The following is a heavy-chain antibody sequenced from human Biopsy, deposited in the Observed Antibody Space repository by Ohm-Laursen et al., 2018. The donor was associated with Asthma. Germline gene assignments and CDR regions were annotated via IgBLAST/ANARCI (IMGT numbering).Heavy chain of an antibody. Sequence: SLRLSCAASGFTVSRDYMFWVRQAPGKGLEWVSVIYSSGTSHTADSVRGRFTISRDYSKNTLYLQMHSLRAEDTAVYYCARGDSSNWSHYYFGYWGQGTLVTVSS. J-gene: IGHJ4*02. CDR1: GFTVSRDY. CDR3: ARGDSSNWSHYYFGY. CDR2: IYSSGTS. D-gene: IGHD3-22*01. V-gene: IGHV3-53*01.